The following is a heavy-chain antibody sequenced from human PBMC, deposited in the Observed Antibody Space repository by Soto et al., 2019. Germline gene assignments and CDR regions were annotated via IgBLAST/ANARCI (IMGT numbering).Heavy chain of an antibody. V-gene: IGHV1-2*02. CDR3: AREGGGRYSTYFK. J-gene: IGHJ4*02. CDR1: GYTFTGFY. CDR2: INPDSGGT. D-gene: IGHD1-26*01. Sequence: AASVKVSCKASGYTFTGFYLHWVRQAPGQGLEWMGWINPDSGGTNYAQKFEGRVTMTRDTSISTAYMEVNRLTSDDTAVYYCAREGGGRYSTYFKWGQGTLVTVYS.